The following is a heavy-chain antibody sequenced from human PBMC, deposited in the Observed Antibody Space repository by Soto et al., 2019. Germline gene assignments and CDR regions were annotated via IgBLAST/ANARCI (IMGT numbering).Heavy chain of an antibody. J-gene: IGHJ4*02. CDR2: ISYDGSNK. V-gene: IGHV3-30*18. CDR1: GFTFSDYG. D-gene: IGHD6-13*01. Sequence: QVQLVESGGGVVQPGRSLRLSCAASGFTFSDYGMHWVRQAPGKGLEWVAVISYDGSNKYYVDSLKGRFTISRDNSKNTLYLQMNSLRAEDTAVYYCAKTRAAAGPFDYWGQGTLVTVSS. CDR3: AKTRAAAGPFDY.